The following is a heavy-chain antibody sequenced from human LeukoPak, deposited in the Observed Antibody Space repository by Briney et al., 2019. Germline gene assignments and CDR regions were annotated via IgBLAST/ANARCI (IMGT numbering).Heavy chain of an antibody. CDR2: INTDGSST. J-gene: IGHJ4*02. V-gene: IGHV3-74*01. CDR1: GFTFSSYW. CDR3: ARVGKNIVLDYFDY. D-gene: IGHD2/OR15-2a*01. Sequence: GGSLRLPCAASGFTFSSYWMHWVRHAPGKGLVWVSRINTDGSSTSYADSVKGRFTISRDNAKNTLYLQMNSLRAEDTAVYYCARVGKNIVLDYFDYWGQGTLVTVSS.